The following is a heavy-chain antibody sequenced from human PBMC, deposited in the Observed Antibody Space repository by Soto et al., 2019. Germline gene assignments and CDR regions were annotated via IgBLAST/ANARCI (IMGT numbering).Heavy chain of an antibody. D-gene: IGHD4-4*01. CDR3: SRRRGTVTTESSNGFDP. V-gene: IGHV4-39*01. CDR2: IYYSGST. Sequence: ETLSLTCTVSGGSITRSMYYWGWIRQPPGKGLAWIGSIYYSGSTYYNPSLKSRVTISVDASKNQISLKLSSVPAADTAMYYCSRRRGTVTTESSNGFDPWGQGTMVAVAS. CDR1: GGSITRSMYY. J-gene: IGHJ5*02.